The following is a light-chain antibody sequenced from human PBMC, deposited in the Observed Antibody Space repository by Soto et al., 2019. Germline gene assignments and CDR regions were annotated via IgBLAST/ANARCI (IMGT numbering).Light chain of an antibody. V-gene: IGKV1-5*03. CDR3: QQYNGSPWT. CDR2: KAS. Sequence: DIQMTQPPSTLSASVGDRVTITCRASQSIGSWLAWYQQKPGKAPKLLIYKASNLKSGVPSRFSGSGSGTEFSLTISGLQPDDSASYYRQQYNGSPWTFGQGTKVEIK. CDR1: QSIGSW. J-gene: IGKJ1*01.